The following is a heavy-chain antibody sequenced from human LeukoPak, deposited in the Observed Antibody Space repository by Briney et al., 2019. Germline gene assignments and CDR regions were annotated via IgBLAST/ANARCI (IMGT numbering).Heavy chain of an antibody. Sequence: GGPLRLSCAASGFTFSNYWMSWVRQAPGKGLEWVANTHGSEKYYVDSVKGRFTISRDNAKNSLYLQMNSLRAEDTAVYYCARETPYGSLTFDYWGQGTLVTVSS. D-gene: IGHD3-10*01. CDR2: THGSEK. V-gene: IGHV3-7*03. J-gene: IGHJ4*02. CDR1: GFTFSNYW. CDR3: ARETPYGSLTFDY.